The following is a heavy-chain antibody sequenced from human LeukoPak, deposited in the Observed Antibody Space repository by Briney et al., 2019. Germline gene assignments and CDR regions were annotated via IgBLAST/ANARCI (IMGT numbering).Heavy chain of an antibody. Sequence: GASVRVSCKASGYTFTGYYMHWVRQAPGQGLEWRGWINPNSGGTNYAQKFQGRVTMTRDTSISTAYMELSRLRSDDTAVYYCARVYIEQQLSNWFDPWGQGTLVTVSS. J-gene: IGHJ5*02. V-gene: IGHV1-2*02. CDR3: ARVYIEQQLSNWFDP. CDR1: GYTFTGYY. D-gene: IGHD6-13*01. CDR2: INPNSGGT.